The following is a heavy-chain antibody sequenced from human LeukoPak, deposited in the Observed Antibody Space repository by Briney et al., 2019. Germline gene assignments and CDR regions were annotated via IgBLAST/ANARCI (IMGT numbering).Heavy chain of an antibody. CDR2: ISSSSSYI. Sequence: GGSLRLSCAASGFTFSSYSMNWVRQAPGKGLEWVSSISSSSSYIYYADSVKGRFTISIDNAKNSLYLQMNSLRAEDTAVYYCAREYGVYYYGMDVWGQGTTVTVSS. CDR3: AREYGVYYYGMDV. CDR1: GFTFSSYS. J-gene: IGHJ6*02. D-gene: IGHD4-17*01. V-gene: IGHV3-21*01.